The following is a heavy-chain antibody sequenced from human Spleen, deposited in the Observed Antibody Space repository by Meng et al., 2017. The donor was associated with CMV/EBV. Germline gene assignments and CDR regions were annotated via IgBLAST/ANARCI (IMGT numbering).Heavy chain of an antibody. CDR2: VVYSGTT. CDR1: GGSISSSSYY. CDR3: ARHHHSPTFDY. V-gene: IGHV4-39*01. J-gene: IGHJ4*02. D-gene: IGHD1-14*01. Sequence: HLQLQGAGPGLVKPSATLSLTCTVSGGSISSSSYYWAWIRQPPGEGLEWIGSVVYSGTTYYTSSLKSRVSISVDTSKNQFSLKLSSVTAADTAVYYCARHHHSPTFDYWGQGTLVTVSS.